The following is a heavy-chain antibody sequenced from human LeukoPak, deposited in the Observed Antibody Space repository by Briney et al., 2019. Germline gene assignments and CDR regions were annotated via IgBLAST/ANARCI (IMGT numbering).Heavy chain of an antibody. CDR3: ASLAVAGTIPYYYYYYMDV. CDR1: GGSISSHY. V-gene: IGHV4-59*11. D-gene: IGHD6-19*01. J-gene: IGHJ6*03. Sequence: SETLSLTCTVSGGSISSHYWSWIRQPPGKGLEWIGYIYYSGSTNYNPSLKCRVTISVDTSKNQFSLKLSSVTAADTAVYYCASLAVAGTIPYYYYYYMDVWGKGTTVTVSS. CDR2: IYYSGST.